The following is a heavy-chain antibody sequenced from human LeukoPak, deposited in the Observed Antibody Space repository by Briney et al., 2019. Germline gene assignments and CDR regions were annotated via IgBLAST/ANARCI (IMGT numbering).Heavy chain of an antibody. CDR1: GGSISSGGYY. CDR2: IYYSGST. Sequence: SETLSLSCIVSGGSISSGGYYWSWIRQHPGKGLEWIGYIYYSGSTYYNPSLKSRVTISVDTSKNQFSLKLSSVTAADTAVYYCARGRRSFSDYGDYRGVYYFDYWGQGTLVTVSS. V-gene: IGHV4-31*03. D-gene: IGHD4-17*01. CDR3: ARGRRSFSDYGDYRGVYYFDY. J-gene: IGHJ4*02.